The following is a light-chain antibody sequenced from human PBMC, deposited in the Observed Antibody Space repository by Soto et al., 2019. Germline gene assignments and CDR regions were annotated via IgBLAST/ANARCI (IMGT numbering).Light chain of an antibody. Sequence: DIQITQSPSTLSASVGDRVTITCRTSQSISTWLAWYQQKPGKVPKLLVYDASTLQSGVASRFSGSGSGTEFTLIISGLQPDDSATYYCQQYTNTNNPWMFGQGTKVDIK. CDR3: QQYTNTNNPWM. V-gene: IGKV1-5*01. J-gene: IGKJ1*01. CDR1: QSISTW. CDR2: DAS.